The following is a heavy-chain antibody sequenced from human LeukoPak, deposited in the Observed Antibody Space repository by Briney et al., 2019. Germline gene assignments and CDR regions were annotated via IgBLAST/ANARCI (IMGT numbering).Heavy chain of an antibody. CDR3: ARGHDYYDSSGYYDY. CDR1: GYTFTSYA. CDR2: ISAYNGNT. Sequence: ASVKVSCKASGYTFTSYAMHWVRQAPGQGLEWMGWISAYNGNTNYAQKLQGRVTMTTDTSTSTAYMELRSLRSDDTAVYYCARGHDYYDSSGYYDYWGQGTLVTVSS. V-gene: IGHV1-18*01. J-gene: IGHJ4*02. D-gene: IGHD3-22*01.